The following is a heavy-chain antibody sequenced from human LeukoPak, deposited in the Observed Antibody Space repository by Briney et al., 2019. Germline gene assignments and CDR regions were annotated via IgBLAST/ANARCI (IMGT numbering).Heavy chain of an antibody. CDR3: TKRAYDFWSGYDSFWFDP. CDR1: GGSISSSSYY. D-gene: IGHD3-3*01. Sequence: PSETLSLTCTVSGGSISSSSYYWGWICQPPGKGLEWIGSIYYSGSTYYNPSLKSRVTTSVDTSKNQFSLKLSSVTAADTAVYYCTKRAYDFWSGYDSFWFDPWGQGTLVTVSS. V-gene: IGHV4-39*07. CDR2: IYYSGST. J-gene: IGHJ5*02.